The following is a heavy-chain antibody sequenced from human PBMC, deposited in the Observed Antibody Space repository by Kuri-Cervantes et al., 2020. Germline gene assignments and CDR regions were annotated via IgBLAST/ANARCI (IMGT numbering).Heavy chain of an antibody. V-gene: IGHV4-59*04. CDR1: GGFISSYY. CDR2: VYYSGST. CDR3: AGPQYYYYYYMDV. J-gene: IGHJ6*03. D-gene: IGHD1-14*01. Sequence: SETLSLTCSVSGGFISSYYWSWIRQPAGRGLEWIGSVYYSGSTYYNPSLNSRVTMSVDTSKNQFSLKLSSVTAADTAVYYCAGPQYYYYYYMDVWGKGTTVTVSS.